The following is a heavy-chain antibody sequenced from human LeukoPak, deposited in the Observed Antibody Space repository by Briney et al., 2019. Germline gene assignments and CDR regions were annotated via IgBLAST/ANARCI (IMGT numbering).Heavy chain of an antibody. J-gene: IGHJ4*02. CDR1: GFTFDDYA. V-gene: IGHV3-9*01. CDR3: AKDMGIFGVVISN. D-gene: IGHD3-3*01. CDR2: ISWNSGSI. Sequence: GRSLRLSCAASGFTFDDYAMHWVRQAPGKGLEWVSGISWNSGSIGYADSVKGRFTISRDNAKNSLYLQMNSLRAEDTALYYCAKDMGIFGVVISNWGQGTLVTVSS.